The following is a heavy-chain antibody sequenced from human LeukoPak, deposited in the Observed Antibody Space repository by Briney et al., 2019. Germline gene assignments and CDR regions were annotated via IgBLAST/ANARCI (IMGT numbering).Heavy chain of an antibody. Sequence: GGSLRLSCAASGFTFSSYSMNWVRQAPGKGLEWVSSISSSSSYIYYADSVRGRFTISRDNAKNSLYLQMNSLRAEDTAVYYCARVAVGATFDYWGQGTLVTVSS. CDR3: ARVAVGATFDY. J-gene: IGHJ4*02. CDR1: GFTFSSYS. V-gene: IGHV3-21*01. D-gene: IGHD1-26*01. CDR2: ISSSSSYI.